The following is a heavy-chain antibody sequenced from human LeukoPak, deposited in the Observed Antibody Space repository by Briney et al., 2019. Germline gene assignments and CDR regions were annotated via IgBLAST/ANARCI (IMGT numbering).Heavy chain of an antibody. CDR2: ISYDGSNK. CDR3: AKCLDGSSWYRTNYYYYGMDV. Sequence: PGRSLRLSCAASGFTFSSYGMHWVRQAPGKGLEWVAVISYDGSNKYYADSVKGRFTISRDNSKNTLYLQMNSLRAEDTAVYYCAKCLDGSSWYRTNYYYYGMDVWGQGTTVTVSS. D-gene: IGHD6-13*01. J-gene: IGHJ6*02. V-gene: IGHV3-30*18. CDR1: GFTFSSYG.